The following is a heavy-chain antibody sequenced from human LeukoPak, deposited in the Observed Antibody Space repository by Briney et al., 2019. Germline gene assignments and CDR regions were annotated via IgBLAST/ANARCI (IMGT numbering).Heavy chain of an antibody. Sequence: GGSLRLSCAASGFTFSGSAMHGVRQASGKGLEWVGRIRSKANSYATAYPASVKGRFTISRDDSKNTAYLQMNSLKTENTAVYYCTGLLGPFDPWGQGTLVTVSS. CDR3: TGLLGPFDP. CDR2: IRSKANSYAT. J-gene: IGHJ5*02. V-gene: IGHV3-73*01. CDR1: GFTFSGSA. D-gene: IGHD2-8*02.